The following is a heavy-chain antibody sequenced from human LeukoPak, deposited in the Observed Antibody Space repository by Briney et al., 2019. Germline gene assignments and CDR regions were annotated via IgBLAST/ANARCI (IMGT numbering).Heavy chain of an antibody. Sequence: GGSLRLSCAASGFTFSSYSMNWVRQAPGKGLEWVSSISSSSYLYYADSVKGRFTISRDNAKNSLYLQMNSLRAEGTAVYYCACLGAFPSPVNYWGQGTLVTVSS. CDR2: ISSSSYL. V-gene: IGHV3-21*01. D-gene: IGHD3-16*01. CDR1: GFTFSSYS. CDR3: ACLGAFPSPVNY. J-gene: IGHJ4*02.